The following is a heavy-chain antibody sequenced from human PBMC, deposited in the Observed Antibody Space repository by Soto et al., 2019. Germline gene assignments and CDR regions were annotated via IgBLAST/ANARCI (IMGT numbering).Heavy chain of an antibody. D-gene: IGHD1-26*01. J-gene: IGHJ6*02. V-gene: IGHV3-23*01. CDR1: GFTFSSYA. CDR2: ISSSGAGT. CDR3: AKGKLFVGVTIFGMDV. Sequence: EVQLLESGGGLVQPGGSLRLSCAASGFTFSSYAMTWVRQAPGKGLEWVSGISSSGAGTNYAGSVKGRFTISRDNSKNTVDLQMNSLRAEDTAVYYCAKGKLFVGVTIFGMDVWGQGTTVTVSS.